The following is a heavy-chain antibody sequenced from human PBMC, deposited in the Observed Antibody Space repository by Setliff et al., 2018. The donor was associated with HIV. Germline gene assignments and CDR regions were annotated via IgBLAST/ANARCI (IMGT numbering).Heavy chain of an antibody. V-gene: IGHV4-61*02. CDR2: IYTRGSA. CDR3: AREWSYGAFDTFDV. D-gene: IGHD5-18*01. J-gene: IGHJ3*01. Sequence: SETLSLTCTVSGDFISSGNFHWNWIRQPAGKGPEWIGLIYTRGSASYNPSLKTRVTIMVDTSKNQFSLKLGSVTAADTAVYYCAREWSYGAFDTFDVWGQGTMVTVSS. CDR1: GDFISSGNFH.